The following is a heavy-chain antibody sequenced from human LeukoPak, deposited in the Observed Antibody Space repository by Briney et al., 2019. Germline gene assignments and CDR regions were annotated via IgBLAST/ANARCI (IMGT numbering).Heavy chain of an antibody. J-gene: IGHJ6*03. CDR2: ISGSGGTT. V-gene: IGHV3-23*01. CDR1: GFTFSSSV. Sequence: GGSLRLSCAASGFTFSSSVMTWVRQAPGKGLEWVSTISGSGGTTYYADSVKGRFTISRDNAKNTLYLQMNSLRAEDTAVYYCAAPGCSSACYYYMDVWGKGTTVTVSS. D-gene: IGHD2-2*01. CDR3: AAPGCSSACYYYMDV.